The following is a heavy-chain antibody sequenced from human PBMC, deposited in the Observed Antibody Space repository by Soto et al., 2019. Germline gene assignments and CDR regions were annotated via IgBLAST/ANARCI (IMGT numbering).Heavy chain of an antibody. CDR2: ISHDGSNQ. CDR3: AKETRSRSVTATRVNGLDV. CDR1: GFSFSDFG. J-gene: IGHJ6*02. D-gene: IGHD2-21*02. V-gene: IGHV3-30*18. Sequence: QVQLVESGGGVVQPGRSLRLSCAPSGFSFSDFGMHWVRQAPGKGLEWVAAISHDGSNQYYGDSVKGRFSISRDHSNNRLYLQMNNLRVEASAIYFCAKETRSRSVTATRVNGLDVWGQRTTVTVSS.